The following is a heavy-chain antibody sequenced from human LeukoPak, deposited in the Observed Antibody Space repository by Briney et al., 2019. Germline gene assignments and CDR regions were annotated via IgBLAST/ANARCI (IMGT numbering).Heavy chain of an antibody. V-gene: IGHV3-48*03. D-gene: IGHD3-22*01. CDR1: GFTFSSYE. CDR3: ARDRAYYDSSGYYGDYFDY. Sequence: PGGSLRPSCAASGFTFSSYEMNWVRQAPGKGLEWVSYISSSGSTIYYADSVKGRFTISRDNAKNSLYLQMNSLRAEDTAVYYCARDRAYYDSSGYYGDYFDYWGQGTLVTVSS. CDR2: ISSSGSTI. J-gene: IGHJ4*02.